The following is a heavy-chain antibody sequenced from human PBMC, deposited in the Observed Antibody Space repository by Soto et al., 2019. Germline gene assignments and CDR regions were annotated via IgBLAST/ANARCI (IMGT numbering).Heavy chain of an antibody. CDR1: GFTFNEHTVA. J-gene: IGHJ4*02. CDR2: ILWNSGGT. Sequence: EVQLVESGGGLVQTGSSLTVSCAASGFTFNEHTVAMHWIRQAPGKGLEWVSGILWNSGGTGYADSVKGRFTLSRDNAKNSLYLQMNSLRDEDTALYYCIRETSPGGLDYRGQGTLVTVSS. V-gene: IGHV3-9*01. D-gene: IGHD2-15*01. CDR3: IRETSPGGLDY.